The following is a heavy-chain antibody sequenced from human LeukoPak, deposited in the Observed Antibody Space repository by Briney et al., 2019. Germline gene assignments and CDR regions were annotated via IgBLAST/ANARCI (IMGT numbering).Heavy chain of an antibody. CDR2: ISGSGGST. D-gene: IGHD3-9*01. CDR3: AKSGGYCDILTAPLDY. Sequence: GGSLRLSCAASGFTFSSYSMNWVRQAPGKGLEWVSAISGSGGSTYYADSVKGRFTISRDNSKNTLYLQMNSLRAEDTAVYYCAKSGGYCDILTAPLDYWGQGTLVTVSS. J-gene: IGHJ4*02. V-gene: IGHV3-23*01. CDR1: GFTFSSYS.